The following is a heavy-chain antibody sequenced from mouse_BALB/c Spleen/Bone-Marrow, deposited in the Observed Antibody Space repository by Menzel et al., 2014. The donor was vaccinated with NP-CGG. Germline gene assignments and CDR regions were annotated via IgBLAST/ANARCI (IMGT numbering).Heavy chain of an antibody. CDR3: AMYYYGSSLFAY. Sequence: EVKLQESGAELVKPGALVKLSCTASGFNIKDTYMHWVKQRPEQGLEWIGRIDPANGNTKYDPKFQGKATITADTSSNTAYLQLSSLTSEDTAVYYCAMYYYGSSLFAYWGQGTLVTVSA. V-gene: IGHV14-3*02. D-gene: IGHD1-1*01. CDR1: GFNIKDTY. CDR2: IDPANGNT. J-gene: IGHJ3*01.